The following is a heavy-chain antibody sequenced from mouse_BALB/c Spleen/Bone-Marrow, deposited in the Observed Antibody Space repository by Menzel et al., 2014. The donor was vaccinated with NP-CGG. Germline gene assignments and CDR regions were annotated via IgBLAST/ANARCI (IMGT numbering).Heavy chain of an antibody. CDR3: ARRVRSGEGCAY. CDR1: GYTFTSNW. CDR2: IYPGDGDT. V-gene: IGHV1-87*01. J-gene: IGHJ3*01. Sequence: QVQLKESGAELARPGASVKLSCKASGYTFTSNWMQWVKQRPGQGLEWIGAIYPGDGDTRYTQKFKGKATLTADKSSSTAYMQLSRLTSEDSAVYYCARRVRSGEGCAYWGQGTLINNSA.